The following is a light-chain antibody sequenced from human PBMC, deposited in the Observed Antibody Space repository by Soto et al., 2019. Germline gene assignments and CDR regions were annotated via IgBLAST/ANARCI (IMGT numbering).Light chain of an antibody. CDR1: QSVSSN. J-gene: IGKJ5*01. Sequence: EIVMTQSPATLSVSPGERATLSCRASQSVSSNLAWYQQKPGQAPRLLIYGASTRATGIPARFSGSGSGTEFTRTISSLQSEDFAVYSCQQYNNWPRTFGQGTRLEIK. CDR3: QQYNNWPRT. CDR2: GAS. V-gene: IGKV3-15*01.